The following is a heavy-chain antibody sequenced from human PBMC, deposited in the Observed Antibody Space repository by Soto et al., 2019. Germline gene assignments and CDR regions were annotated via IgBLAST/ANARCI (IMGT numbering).Heavy chain of an antibody. V-gene: IGHV1-2*02. D-gene: IGHD2-2*01. CDR2: INPDSGGT. CDR3: ARDVGYCSSSTCLIDH. J-gene: IGHJ4*02. Sequence: ASVKVSCKASGYIFIGFYMHWVRQAPGQGLEWMGWINPDSGGTNYAQRFQGRVTMTRDASVNTAYMELSGLRSDDTAVYYCARDVGYCSSSTCLIDHWGQGTLVPSPQ. CDR1: GYIFIGFY.